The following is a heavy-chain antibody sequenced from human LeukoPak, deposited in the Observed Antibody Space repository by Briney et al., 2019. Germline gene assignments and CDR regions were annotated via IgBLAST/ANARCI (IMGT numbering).Heavy chain of an antibody. V-gene: IGHV4-34*01. CDR1: GGSFSGYY. CDR2: INHSGST. CDR3: AGGLATIGGRYMDV. J-gene: IGHJ6*03. D-gene: IGHD5-24*01. Sequence: SETLSLTCAVYGGSFSGYYWSWIRQPPGKGLEWIGEINHSGSTNYNPSLMSRVTISVDTSKNQFSLKLSSVTAADTAVYYCAGGLATIGGRYMDVWGKGTTVTVSS.